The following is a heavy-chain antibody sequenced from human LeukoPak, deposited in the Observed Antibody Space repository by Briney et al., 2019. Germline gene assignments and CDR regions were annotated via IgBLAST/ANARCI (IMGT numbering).Heavy chain of an antibody. V-gene: IGHV4-34*01. CDR2: INHSGST. Sequence: SETLSLTCAVYGGSFSGYYWSWIRQPPGKGLEWIGEINHSGSTNYNPSLKSRVTISVDTSKNQFSLKLSSVTAADTAVYYCARENTIFRVVNPHYYFDYWGQGTLVTVSS. CDR1: GGSFSGYY. D-gene: IGHD3-3*01. CDR3: ARENTIFRVVNPHYYFDY. J-gene: IGHJ4*02.